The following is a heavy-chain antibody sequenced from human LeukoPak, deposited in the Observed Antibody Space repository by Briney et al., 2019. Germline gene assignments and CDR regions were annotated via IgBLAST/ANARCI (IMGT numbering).Heavy chain of an antibody. V-gene: IGHV3-43*01. Sequence: PGGSLRLSCAASGFTFDDYTMHWVRQAPGKGLEWVSLISWDGGSTYYADSVKGRFTISRDNSKNTLYLQMNSLRPEDTAVYYCAKDQGYSYGYVSYWGQGTLVTVSS. J-gene: IGHJ4*02. D-gene: IGHD5-18*01. CDR2: ISWDGGST. CDR1: GFTFDDYT. CDR3: AKDQGYSYGYVSY.